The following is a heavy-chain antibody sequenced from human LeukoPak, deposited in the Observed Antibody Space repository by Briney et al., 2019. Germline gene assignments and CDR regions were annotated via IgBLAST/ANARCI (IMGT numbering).Heavy chain of an antibody. D-gene: IGHD4-11*01. Sequence: GGSLRLSCAASGFTVSSNYMSWVRQAPGKGLEWVSVIYSGGNTYYADSVKGRFTISRDNSKNTLYLQMNSLRAEDTAVYYCARVLNLVYSDYDYWGQGTLVTVSS. CDR2: IYSGGNT. CDR3: ARVLNLVYSDYDY. V-gene: IGHV3-53*01. CDR1: GFTVSSNY. J-gene: IGHJ4*02.